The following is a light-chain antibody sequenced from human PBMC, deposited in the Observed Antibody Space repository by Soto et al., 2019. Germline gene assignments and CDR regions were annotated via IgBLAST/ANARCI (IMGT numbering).Light chain of an antibody. Sequence: DIVMTQSPLSLPVTPGEPASISCRSSQSLLHSNGYNCLNWYLQKPGQSPQLLIYLGSNRASGVPDRFSGSGSGTDFTLKISRVEAEDVGVYYCMQTLQTPLTFGGGTKVVIK. CDR3: MQTLQTPLT. J-gene: IGKJ4*01. CDR2: LGS. CDR1: QSLLHSNGYNC. V-gene: IGKV2-28*01.